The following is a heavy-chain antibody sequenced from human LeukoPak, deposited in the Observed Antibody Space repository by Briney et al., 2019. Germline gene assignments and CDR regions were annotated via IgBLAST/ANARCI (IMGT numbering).Heavy chain of an antibody. D-gene: IGHD3-10*01. Sequence: GGSLRLSCAASRFTFSDYYMSWIRQAPGKGLEWVSYISNSGSTMYYADSVKGRFTISRDNAKNSLYLQMNSLRAEDTAVYYCARALGSYAFDYWGQGTLVTVSS. J-gene: IGHJ4*02. CDR3: ARALGSYAFDY. V-gene: IGHV3-11*01. CDR1: RFTFSDYY. CDR2: ISNSGSTM.